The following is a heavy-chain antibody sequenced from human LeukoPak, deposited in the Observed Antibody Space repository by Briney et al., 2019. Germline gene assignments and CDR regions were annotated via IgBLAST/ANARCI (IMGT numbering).Heavy chain of an antibody. Sequence: PGGSLRLSCAASGFAFYEYAMHWGRHAPGKGLGWVSGMSWNSGSIGYADSVKGRFTISRDNAKNSLYLQMNSLRAEDTALYYCAKDSFGESSEIDYWGQGTLVTVSS. J-gene: IGHJ4*02. CDR3: AKDSFGESSEIDY. D-gene: IGHD3-10*01. V-gene: IGHV3-9*01. CDR2: MSWNSGSI. CDR1: GFAFYEYA.